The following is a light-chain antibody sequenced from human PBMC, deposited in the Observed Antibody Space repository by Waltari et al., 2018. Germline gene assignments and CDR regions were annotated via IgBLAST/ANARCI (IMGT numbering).Light chain of an antibody. J-gene: IGKJ2*01. CDR1: QSLLHSNGYNY. CDR3: MQTLQTPRT. Sequence: DIVMTQSPLSLPVTPGEPASISCRSSQSLLHSNGYNYLDWYRQKPGQSPQLLIYLGSNRASGVPDRFSGSGSGTSFTLKISRVEAEDVGVYYCMQTLQTPRTFGQGTKLEIK. CDR2: LGS. V-gene: IGKV2-28*01.